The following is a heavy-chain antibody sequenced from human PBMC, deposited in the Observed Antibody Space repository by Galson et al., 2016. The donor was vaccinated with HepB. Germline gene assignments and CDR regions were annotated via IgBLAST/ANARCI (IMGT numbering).Heavy chain of an antibody. V-gene: IGHV3-53*05. CDR3: VRGVYGDHGWFDY. D-gene: IGHD4-17*01. CDR1: NY. CDR2: IYSGGTT. J-gene: IGHJ4*02. Sequence: NYMTWVRQAPGKGLEYVSVIYSGGTTYYADSVKGRFTISRDNSQNSLFLQMNTLRAEDTAVYFCVRGVYGDHGWFDYWGQGTLVTVSS.